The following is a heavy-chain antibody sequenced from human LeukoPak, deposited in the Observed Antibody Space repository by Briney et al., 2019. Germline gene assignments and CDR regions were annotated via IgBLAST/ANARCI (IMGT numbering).Heavy chain of an antibody. D-gene: IGHD3-16*01. V-gene: IGHV1-24*01. CDR3: ATDREGPWGGGLDY. Sequence: ASVKVSCKVSGYTLTELSMHWVRQAPGKGLEWMGGFDPEDGETIYAQKFQGRVTMTEDTSTDTAYMELSSLRSEDTAVCYGATDREGPWGGGLDYWGQGTLVTVSS. CDR2: FDPEDGET. CDR1: GYTLTELS. J-gene: IGHJ4*02.